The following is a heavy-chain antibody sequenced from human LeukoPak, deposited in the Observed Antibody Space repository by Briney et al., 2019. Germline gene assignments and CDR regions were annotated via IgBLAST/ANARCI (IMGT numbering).Heavy chain of an antibody. D-gene: IGHD6-13*01. CDR1: GFSFSSYA. J-gene: IGHJ4*02. V-gene: IGHV3-23*01. Sequence: GGSLRLSCAASGFSFSSYAMSWVRQAPGKGLEWVSTISSSGGSTYYADSVKGRFTISRDNSRNTLYLQMNSLRAEDTAVYYCAKDAAGPEYWGQGTLVTVSS. CDR3: AKDAAGPEY. CDR2: ISSSGGST.